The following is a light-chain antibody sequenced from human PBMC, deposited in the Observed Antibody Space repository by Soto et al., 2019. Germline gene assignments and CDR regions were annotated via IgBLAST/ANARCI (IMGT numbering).Light chain of an antibody. J-gene: IGLJ1*01. Sequence: QSALTQPPSVSGAPGQRVTISCTGSSSNIGAGYDVHWYQQLPGTAPKLLVYVNNNRPSGVPGRFSGSKSGTSASLAITGLQAEDEADYYCQSYDSYLSGSVFGTGTKLTVL. CDR2: VNN. CDR3: QSYDSYLSGSV. CDR1: SSNIGAGYD. V-gene: IGLV1-40*01.